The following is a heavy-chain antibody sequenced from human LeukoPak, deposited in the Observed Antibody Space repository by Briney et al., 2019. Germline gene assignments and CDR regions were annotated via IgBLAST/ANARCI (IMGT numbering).Heavy chain of an antibody. Sequence: GGSLRLSCAASGFTFSSYAMHWVRQAPGKGLEYVSAISSNGGSTYYANSVKGRFTISRDNSKNTLYLQMGSLRAEDMAVYYCARDTIEYYYDSSGSYYYYYMDVWGKGTTVTISS. CDR1: GFTFSSYA. CDR2: ISSNGGST. CDR3: ARDTIEYYYDSSGSYYYYYMDV. D-gene: IGHD3-22*01. V-gene: IGHV3-64*01. J-gene: IGHJ6*03.